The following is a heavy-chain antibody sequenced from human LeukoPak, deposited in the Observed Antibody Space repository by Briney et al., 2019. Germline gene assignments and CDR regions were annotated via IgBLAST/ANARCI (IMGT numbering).Heavy chain of an antibody. Sequence: SETLSLTCTVYGGSISSHYWSWIRQPQGKGLEWIGYIYYSGSTNYNPSLKSRVTISVDTSKNQFSLKLSSVTAADTAVYYCARSPYSSSWYRVTFFDYWGQGTLVTVSS. D-gene: IGHD6-13*01. J-gene: IGHJ4*02. CDR3: ARSPYSSSWYRVTFFDY. CDR2: IYYSGST. V-gene: IGHV4-59*11. CDR1: GGSISSHY.